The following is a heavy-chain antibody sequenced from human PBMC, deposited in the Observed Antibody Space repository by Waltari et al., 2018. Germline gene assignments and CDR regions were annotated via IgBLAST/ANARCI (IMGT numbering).Heavy chain of an antibody. V-gene: IGHV4-38-2*01. CDR2: IYHSGST. CDR3: AGYNLGRYYFDY. D-gene: IGHD5-12*01. CDR1: GYSISSGYY. J-gene: IGHJ4*02. Sequence: QVQLQESGPGLVKPSETLSLTCAVSGYSISSGYYWGWIRQPPGKGLEWIGSIYHSGSTSYNPSLKSRVTISVDTSKNQFSLKLSSVTAADTAVYYCAGYNLGRYYFDYWGQGTLVTVSS.